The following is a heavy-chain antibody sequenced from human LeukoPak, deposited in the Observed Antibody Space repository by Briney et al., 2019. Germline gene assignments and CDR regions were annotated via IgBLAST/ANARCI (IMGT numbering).Heavy chain of an antibody. V-gene: IGHV4-4*02. CDR2: IYHSGST. Sequence: PSETLSLTCAVSGGSISSSNWWSRVRQPPGKGLEWIGEIYHSGSTNYNPSLKSRVTISVDKSKNQFSLKLSSVTAADTAVYYCARGSREIDYYYYYMDVWGKGTTVTVSS. J-gene: IGHJ6*03. CDR3: ARGSREIDYYYYYMDV. D-gene: IGHD3-22*01. CDR1: GGSISSSNW.